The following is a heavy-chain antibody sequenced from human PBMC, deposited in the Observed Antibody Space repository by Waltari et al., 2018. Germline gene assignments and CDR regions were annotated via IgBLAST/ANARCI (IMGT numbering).Heavy chain of an antibody. D-gene: IGHD1-1*01. CDR2: INPQNGGT. J-gene: IGHJ4*02. Sequence: QVQVVQSGAEVKKPGASVKVSCQTSGYTFTDYFFHWGRQAPGQGLEWLGWINPQNGGTNYAQKFQGRVTMSRDTSSSTAYMDLSRLRSDDTAVYYCAKGASTYGSTGGFDYWGQGALITVSS. V-gene: IGHV1-2*02. CDR3: AKGASTYGSTGGFDY. CDR1: GYTFTDYF.